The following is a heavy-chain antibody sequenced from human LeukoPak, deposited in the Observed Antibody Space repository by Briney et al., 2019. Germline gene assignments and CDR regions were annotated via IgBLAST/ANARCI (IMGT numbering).Heavy chain of an antibody. CDR2: IYYSGST. CDR3: ARQPPSGWSLYDY. Sequence: PSETLSLTCTVSGGSISSYYWSWIRQPPGKGLEWIGYIYYSGSTNYNPSLKSRVTISVDTSKNQFSLKLSSVTAADTAVYYCARQPPSGWSLYDYWGQGTLVTVSS. D-gene: IGHD6-19*01. V-gene: IGHV4-59*08. J-gene: IGHJ4*02. CDR1: GGSISSYY.